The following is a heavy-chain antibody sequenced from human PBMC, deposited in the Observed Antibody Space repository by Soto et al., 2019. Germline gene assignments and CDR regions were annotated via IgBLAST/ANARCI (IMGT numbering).Heavy chain of an antibody. CDR3: ARESIGCGGDCLDY. CDR2: IDTSGDAM. V-gene: IGHV3-48*03. CDR1: GFTFSNYE. D-gene: IGHD2-21*01. Sequence: GGSLRLSCAVSGFTFSNYEWNWVRQAPGKGLEWISYIDTSGDAMFYADSVKGRFAVSRDNTMNSLYLQMNSLRAEDTTAYYCARESIGCGGDCLDYWGQGTLVTVSS. J-gene: IGHJ4*02.